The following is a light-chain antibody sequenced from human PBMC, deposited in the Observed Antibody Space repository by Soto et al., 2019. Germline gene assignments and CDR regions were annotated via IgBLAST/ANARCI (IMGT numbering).Light chain of an antibody. J-gene: IGKJ1*01. Sequence: DIQMTQSPSTLSASVGDRVTTTCRASQSISSWLAWYQQKPGKAPKVLIYDASSLKSGVPSRFSGSGSGTEFTFTISSLQPDDFAAYYCQQYKSYSWTFGQGTK. CDR2: DAS. CDR3: QQYKSYSWT. V-gene: IGKV1-5*01. CDR1: QSISSW.